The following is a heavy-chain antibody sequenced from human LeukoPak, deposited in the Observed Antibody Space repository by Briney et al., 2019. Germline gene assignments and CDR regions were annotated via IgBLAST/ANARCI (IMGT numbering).Heavy chain of an antibody. CDR1: GGSISSNSYY. CDR3: ARDRRHYCSSTSCYVWFDP. Sequence: SETLSLTCAVSGGSISSNSYYWGWIRQPPGKGLEWIGSIYYSGSTYYNPSLKSRVTISVDTSKNQFSLKLSSVTAADTAVYYCARDRRHYCSSTSCYVWFDPWGQGTLVTVSS. CDR2: IYYSGST. D-gene: IGHD2-2*01. V-gene: IGHV4-39*07. J-gene: IGHJ5*02.